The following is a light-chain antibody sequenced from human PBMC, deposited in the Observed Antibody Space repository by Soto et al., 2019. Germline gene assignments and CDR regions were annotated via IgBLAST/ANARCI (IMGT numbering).Light chain of an antibody. CDR1: QSVSSSY. CDR2: GAS. CDR3: QQYGSSPLFT. Sequence: EIVLTQSPGTLSLSPGERATLSCRASQSVSSSYLAWYQQKPGQAPRRLIYGASSRATGIPDRFSGSGSGTDLPLTISRLEPEDFAVYYCQQYGSSPLFTFGPGTKGISN. V-gene: IGKV3-20*01. J-gene: IGKJ3*01.